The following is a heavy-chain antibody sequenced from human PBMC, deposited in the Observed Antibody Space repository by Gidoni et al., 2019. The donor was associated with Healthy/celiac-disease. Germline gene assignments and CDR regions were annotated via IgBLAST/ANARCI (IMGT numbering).Heavy chain of an antibody. CDR1: GYTFTSYY. D-gene: IGHD3-3*01. Sequence: QVQLVQSGAEVKKPGASVKVSCKASGYTFTSYYMHWVRQAPGQGLEWMGIINPSGGSTSYAQKFQGRVTMTRDTSTSTVYMELSSLRSEDTAVYYCARDLHGVLRFLEWPCMDVWGQGTTVTVSS. CDR3: ARDLHGVLRFLEWPCMDV. CDR2: INPSGGST. V-gene: IGHV1-46*01. J-gene: IGHJ6*02.